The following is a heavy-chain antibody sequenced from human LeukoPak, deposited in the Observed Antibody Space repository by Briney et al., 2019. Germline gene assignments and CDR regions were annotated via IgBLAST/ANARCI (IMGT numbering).Heavy chain of an antibody. Sequence: GASVKVSCKASGYPATSSGISWLRQAPGQGLEWMGWISAYNGNTNYAQKLQGRVTMTTDTSTSTAYMELRSLRSDDTAVYYCARDIWFDYWGQGTLVTVSS. J-gene: IGHJ4*02. CDR1: GYPATSSG. D-gene: IGHD3-10*01. CDR2: ISAYNGNT. CDR3: ARDIWFDY. V-gene: IGHV1-18*01.